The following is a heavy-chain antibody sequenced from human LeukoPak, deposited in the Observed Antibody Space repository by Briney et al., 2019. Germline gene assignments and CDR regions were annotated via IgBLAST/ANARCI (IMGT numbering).Heavy chain of an antibody. J-gene: IGHJ4*02. Sequence: GGSLRLSCAASGFTFSSYTMNWVRQAPGKGLEWVSSISSSGSYIYYADSVKGRFTISRDNAKNSLYLQMNSLRAEDTAVYYCARWVVVVYYFDYWGQGTLVTVSS. CDR1: GFTFSSYT. D-gene: IGHD2-15*01. CDR2: ISSSGSYI. CDR3: ARWVVVVYYFDY. V-gene: IGHV3-21*01.